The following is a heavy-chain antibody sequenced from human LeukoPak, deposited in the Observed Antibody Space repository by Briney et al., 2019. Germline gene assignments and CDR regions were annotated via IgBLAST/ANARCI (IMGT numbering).Heavy chain of an antibody. CDR2: INRSAST. CDR3: ARRGPPRTMLRGVKSGWFDP. J-gene: IGHJ5*02. CDR1: GGSSTNYF. D-gene: IGHD3-10*01. Sequence: SETLSLTCVLYGGSSTNYFWSWIRQPPGKGLEWIGEINRSASTNYNPSLKSRVTISIDTSKNQFSLKLSSVTAADTAVYYCARRGPPRTMLRGVKSGWFDPWGQGTLVTVSS. V-gene: IGHV4-34*01.